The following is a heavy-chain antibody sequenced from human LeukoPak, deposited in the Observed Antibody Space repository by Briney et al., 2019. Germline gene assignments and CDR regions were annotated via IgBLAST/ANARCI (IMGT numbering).Heavy chain of an antibody. J-gene: IGHJ5*02. V-gene: IGHV3-23*01. CDR3: AKSIVGATYNWFDP. CDR1: GFTFSSYA. Sequence: PGGSLGLSCAASGFTFSSYAMSWVRQAPGKGLEWVSAISGSGGSTYYADSVKGRFTISRDNSKNALYLQMNSLRAEDTAVYYCAKSIVGATYNWFDPWGQGTLVTVSS. D-gene: IGHD1-26*01. CDR2: ISGSGGST.